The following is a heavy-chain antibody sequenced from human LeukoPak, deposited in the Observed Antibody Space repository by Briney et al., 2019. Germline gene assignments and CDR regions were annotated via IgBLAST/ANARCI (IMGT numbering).Heavy chain of an antibody. V-gene: IGHV3-33*03. CDR2: IWYDGSNK. J-gene: IGHJ4*02. CDR3: ARGLYRFSYFDY. CDR1: GFTFSSYG. D-gene: IGHD3-16*01. Sequence: GRSLRLSCAASGFTFSSYGMHWVRQAPGKGLEWVAVIWYDGSNKYYADSVKGRFTISRDNAKNSLCLQMNSLRAEDTAVYYCARGLYRFSYFDYWGQGTLVTVSS.